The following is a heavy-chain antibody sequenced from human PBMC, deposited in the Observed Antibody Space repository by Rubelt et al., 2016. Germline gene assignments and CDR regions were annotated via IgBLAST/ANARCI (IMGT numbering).Heavy chain of an antibody. Sequence: QVQLVQSGAEVKKPGASVKVSCKAAGYSFTTYSIPWVRQAPGQRLEWMGWLNAGNGNTKYSQTFQGRVTITRDTSASTAYMELSSLRSEDTAIYYCATGYSSGWYVAYWGQGTLVTVSS. D-gene: IGHD6-19*01. CDR2: LNAGNGNT. CDR1: GYSFTTYS. V-gene: IGHV1-3*01. J-gene: IGHJ4*02. CDR3: ATGYSSGWYVAY.